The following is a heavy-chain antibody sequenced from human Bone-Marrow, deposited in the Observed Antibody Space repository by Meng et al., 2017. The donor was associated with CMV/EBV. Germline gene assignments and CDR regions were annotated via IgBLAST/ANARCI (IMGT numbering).Heavy chain of an antibody. J-gene: IGHJ4*02. Sequence: GESLKISCAASGLTFTNAWMNWVRQAPGKGLEWVGRIKSKIDGGTTEYAASVKGRFTISRDDSKSIAYLQMNSLKTEDTAVYYCTSGDGYHYWGQGTLVTVSS. CDR3: TSGDGYHY. D-gene: IGHD5-24*01. CDR1: GLTFTNAW. CDR2: IKSKIDGGTT. V-gene: IGHV3-15*01.